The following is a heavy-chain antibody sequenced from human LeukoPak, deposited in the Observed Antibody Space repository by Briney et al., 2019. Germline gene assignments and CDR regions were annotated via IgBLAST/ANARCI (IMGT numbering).Heavy chain of an antibody. V-gene: IGHV3-7*03. CDR3: ARGFGIAAPFDY. CDR1: GFAFSIYW. D-gene: IGHD6-13*01. J-gene: IGHJ4*02. CDR2: IKQDGSEK. Sequence: GGSLRLSCAASGFAFSIYWMNWVRQAPGKGLEWVANIKQDGSEKYYVDSVKGRFTISRDNAKNSLYLQMNSLRAEDTAVYYCARGFGIAAPFDYWGQGTLVTVSS.